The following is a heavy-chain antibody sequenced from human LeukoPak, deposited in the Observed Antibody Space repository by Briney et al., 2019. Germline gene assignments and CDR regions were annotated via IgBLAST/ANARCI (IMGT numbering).Heavy chain of an antibody. Sequence: GGSPRLSCAASGFTFSSYAMHWVRQAPGKGLEWVAVISYDGSNKYYADSVKGRFTISRDNSKNTLYLQMNSLRAEDTAVYYCARDFSMVLDYWGQGTLVTVSS. J-gene: IGHJ4*02. D-gene: IGHD3-10*01. V-gene: IGHV3-30-3*01. CDR3: ARDFSMVLDY. CDR1: GFTFSSYA. CDR2: ISYDGSNK.